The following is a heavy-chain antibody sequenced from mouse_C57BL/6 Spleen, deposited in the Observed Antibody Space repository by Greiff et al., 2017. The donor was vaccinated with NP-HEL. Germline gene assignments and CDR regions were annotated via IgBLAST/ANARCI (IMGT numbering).Heavy chain of an antibody. CDR2: IRSKSNNYAT. D-gene: IGHD1-1*01. J-gene: IGHJ3*01. CDR1: GFSFNTYA. V-gene: IGHV10-1*01. CDR3: VRQGIYYYGSGFAY. Sequence: EVQLVESGGGLVQPKGSLKLSCAASGFSFNTYAMNWVRQAPGKGLEWVARIRSKSNNYATYYADSVKDRFTISRDDSESMLYLQMNNLKTEDTAMYYCVRQGIYYYGSGFAYWGQGTLVTVSA.